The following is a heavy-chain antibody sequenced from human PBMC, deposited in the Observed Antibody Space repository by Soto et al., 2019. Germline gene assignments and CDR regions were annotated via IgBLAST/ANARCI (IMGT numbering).Heavy chain of an antibody. D-gene: IGHD2-21*02. J-gene: IGHJ6*02. CDR2: VYYSGGA. V-gene: IGHV4-59*01. CDR1: GGSISGYY. Sequence: SETLSLTCTVSGGSISGYYWSWIRQPPGKGLEWIGNVYYSGGAKYNPSVKRRVSISVDTSKNQFSLNLSSVTAADTAVYYCTRDGDGRMTTNPYYYYGMDVWGPGITVAVSS. CDR3: TRDGDGRMTTNPYYYYGMDV.